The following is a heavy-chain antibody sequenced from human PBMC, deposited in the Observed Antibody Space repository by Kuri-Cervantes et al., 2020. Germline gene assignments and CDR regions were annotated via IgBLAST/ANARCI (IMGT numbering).Heavy chain of an antibody. CDR2: ISSSSSYI. J-gene: IGHJ6*02. CDR3: ARDRSSSWYYYYYYGMDV. Sequence: GESLKISCAASGFTFSSYDMHWVRQAPGKGLEWASSISSSSSYIYYADSVKGRFTISRDNAKNSLYLQMNSLRAEDTAVYYCARDRSSSWYYYYYYGMDVWGQGTTVTVSS. V-gene: IGHV3-21*01. D-gene: IGHD6-13*01. CDR1: GFTFSSYD.